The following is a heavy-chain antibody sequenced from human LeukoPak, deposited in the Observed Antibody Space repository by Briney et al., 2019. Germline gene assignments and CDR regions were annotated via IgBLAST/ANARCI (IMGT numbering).Heavy chain of an antibody. D-gene: IGHD1-26*01. J-gene: IGHJ4*02. V-gene: IGHV1-2*02. CDR2: INPNSGGT. CDR1: GYTFTGYY. Sequence: ASVKVSCKASGYTFTGYYMHWVRQAPGQGLEWMGWINPNSGGTNYAQKFQGRVTMTRDTSISTAYMELSRLRSDDTAVYYCARDEVLGATCPNFDYWGQGTLVTVSS. CDR3: ARDEVLGATCPNFDY.